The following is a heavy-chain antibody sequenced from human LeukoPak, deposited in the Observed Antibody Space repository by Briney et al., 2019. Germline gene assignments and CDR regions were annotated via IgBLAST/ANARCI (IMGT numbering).Heavy chain of an antibody. CDR2: INSGGTVT. CDR3: ARVQLADSTSFDP. Sequence: GGSLRLSCAASGFTFSDFWMHWVRQAPGKGLVWVSRINSGGTVTNYADSVKGRLTISRDNAKNSLYLQMNSLRAEDTALYHCARVQLADSTSFDPWGQGTLVTVSS. V-gene: IGHV3-74*01. CDR1: GFTFSDFW. D-gene: IGHD3-3*02. J-gene: IGHJ5*02.